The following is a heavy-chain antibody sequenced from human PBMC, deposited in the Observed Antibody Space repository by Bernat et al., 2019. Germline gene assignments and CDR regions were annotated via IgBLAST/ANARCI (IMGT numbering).Heavy chain of an antibody. J-gene: IGHJ4*02. Sequence: QVQLQESGPGLVKPSETLSLTCTVSAGSVSSSSYYWSWIRQPPGKGLEWIGYIYYSGSTYYKPSLKSRVTMSLDTSKNQFSLRLSSVTAADTAVYYCARGRGTMAGHYFDYWGQGSLATVSS. CDR3: ARGRGTMAGHYFDY. CDR2: IYYSGST. CDR1: AGSVSSSSYY. V-gene: IGHV4-61*01. D-gene: IGHD6-19*01.